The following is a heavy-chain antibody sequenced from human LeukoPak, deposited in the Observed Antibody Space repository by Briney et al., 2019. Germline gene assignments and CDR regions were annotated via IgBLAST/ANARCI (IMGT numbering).Heavy chain of an antibody. Sequence: PGGSLRLSCSASGFTFSSYWMHWVRQVPGKGLVWVSLIYHDGSTTRYADSVKGRFTISRDNAKNTLYLQMSGLRAEDTAVYYCARYVSGSAFGLGSWGQGALVTVSS. CDR1: GFTFSSYW. CDR2: IYHDGSTT. CDR3: ARYVSGSAFGLGS. J-gene: IGHJ4*02. D-gene: IGHD1-14*01. V-gene: IGHV3-74*01.